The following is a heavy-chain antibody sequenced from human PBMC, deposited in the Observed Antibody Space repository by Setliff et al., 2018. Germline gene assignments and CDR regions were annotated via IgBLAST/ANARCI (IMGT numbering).Heavy chain of an antibody. J-gene: IGHJ6*02. D-gene: IGHD1-26*01. CDR1: GFTFSDYG. V-gene: IGHV3-30*02. CDR2: IRNDGSDK. Sequence: GGSLRLSCTASGFTFSDYGMHWVRQAPGKGLELLTFIRNDGSDKYYIDSVKGRFTISRDNSKNTMFLQMNSLRAEDTAIYYCANAPGDYYYYGMDVWGQGTTVTVSS. CDR3: ANAPGDYYYYGMDV.